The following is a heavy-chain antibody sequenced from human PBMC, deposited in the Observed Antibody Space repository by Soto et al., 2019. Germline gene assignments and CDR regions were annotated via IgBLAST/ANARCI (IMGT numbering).Heavy chain of an antibody. J-gene: IGHJ4*02. V-gene: IGHV1-2*04. CDR3: ARPSGYYPYYFDD. Sequence: RASVKVSCKTSGFIFTDYYIHWVRQAPGQGLEWMGWINPNSGGTNYAQKFQDWVTMTRDTSINTAYMEVNRLRSDDTAVYYCARPSGYYPYYFDDWGQGTQVTVSS. D-gene: IGHD3-22*01. CDR2: INPNSGGT. CDR1: GFIFTDYY.